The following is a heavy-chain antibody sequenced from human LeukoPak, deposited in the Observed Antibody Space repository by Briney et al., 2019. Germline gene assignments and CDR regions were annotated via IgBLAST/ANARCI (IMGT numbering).Heavy chain of an antibody. J-gene: IGHJ4*02. CDR3: ARGLGPTYSSGWYQVLDY. CDR1: GYTFTNYY. V-gene: IGHV1-18*04. D-gene: IGHD6-19*01. CDR2: ISAYNGNT. Sequence: VASVKVSCKASGYTFTNYYLHWVRQAPGQGLEWMGWISAYNGNTNYAQKLQGRVTMTTDTSTSTAYMELRSLRSDDTAVYYCARGLGPTYSSGWYQVLDYWGQGTLVTVSS.